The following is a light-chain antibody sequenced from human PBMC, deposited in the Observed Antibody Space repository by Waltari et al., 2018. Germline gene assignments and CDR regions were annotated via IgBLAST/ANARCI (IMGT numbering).Light chain of an antibody. CDR1: QSVGRP. Sequence: SVLTHSPRTLSLSPGARDTLSCRASQSVGRPLAWYQTRPGQAPRLLIYGASTRATAIPDRFSGSGSGTDFSLTISRLEPEDFAVYYCQHYVRLPVTFGQGTTVEIK. CDR3: QHYVRLPVT. J-gene: IGKJ1*01. V-gene: IGKV3-20*01. CDR2: GAS.